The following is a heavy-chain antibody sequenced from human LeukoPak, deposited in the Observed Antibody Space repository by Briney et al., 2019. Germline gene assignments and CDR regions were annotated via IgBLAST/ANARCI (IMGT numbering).Heavy chain of an antibody. V-gene: IGHV3-21*01. CDR1: GFNFGAYT. D-gene: IGHD3-22*01. Sequence: PGGSLRLSCAASGFNFGAYTINWVRQAPGKGLEWVSCIFSRSESILYADSVKGRFTLSRDNAENSLYLQMDSLRVEDTAVYYCARDFFHSSDSRPFDYWGQGTLVTVSS. J-gene: IGHJ4*02. CDR2: IFSRSESI. CDR3: ARDFFHSSDSRPFDY.